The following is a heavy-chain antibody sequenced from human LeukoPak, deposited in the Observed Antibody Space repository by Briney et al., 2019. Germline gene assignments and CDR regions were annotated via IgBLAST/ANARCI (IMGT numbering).Heavy chain of an antibody. J-gene: IGHJ4*02. Sequence: AGGSLRLSCAASGFTFSSYWMHWVRQAPGKGLVWVSRIDSDGSNTNYADSVKGRFTVSRDNAKNTLYLQMNSLRAEDTAVYYCARQGPAGDYTSGWYNDYWGQGTLVTVSS. CDR2: IDSDGSNT. V-gene: IGHV3-74*01. CDR3: ARQGPAGDYTSGWYNDY. CDR1: GFTFSSYW. D-gene: IGHD6-19*01.